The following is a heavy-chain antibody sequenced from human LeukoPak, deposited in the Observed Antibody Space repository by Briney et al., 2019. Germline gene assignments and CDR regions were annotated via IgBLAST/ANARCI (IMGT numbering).Heavy chain of an antibody. CDR2: ISGSGGST. J-gene: IGHJ4*02. Sequence: GGSLRLSCAASGFTFSSYAMSWVRQAPGEGLEWVSAISGSGGSTYYADSVKGRFTISRDNSKNTLYLQMNSLRAEDTAVYYCAKDYNTLRYFDWLSPLDYWGQGTLVTVSS. CDR3: AKDYNTLRYFDWLSPLDY. CDR1: GFTFSSYA. V-gene: IGHV3-23*01. D-gene: IGHD3-9*01.